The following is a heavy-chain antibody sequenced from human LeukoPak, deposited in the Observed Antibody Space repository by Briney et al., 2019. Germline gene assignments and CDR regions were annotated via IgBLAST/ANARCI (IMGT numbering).Heavy chain of an antibody. J-gene: IGHJ4*02. CDR1: GGTFSSYA. D-gene: IGHD1-26*01. V-gene: IGHV1-69*05. CDR3: ATDPRWELIGGY. Sequence: SVKVSCKASGGTFSSYAISWVRQAPGQGLEWMGGIIPIFGTANYAQKFQGRVTITTDESTSTAYMELSSLRSEDTAVYYCATDPRWELIGGYWGQGTLVTVSS. CDR2: IIPIFGTA.